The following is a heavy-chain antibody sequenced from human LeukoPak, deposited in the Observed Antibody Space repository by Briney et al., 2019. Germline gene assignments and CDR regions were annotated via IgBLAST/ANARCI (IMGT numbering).Heavy chain of an antibody. V-gene: IGHV1-8*01. CDR3: ARGATTVDRGFDP. Sequence: ASVKVSCKASGYTFTSYDINWVRQASGQGLEWMGWMNPNSGNTGYAQEVQGRVTMTSNTSINTAHMELSSLRSEDTAVYYCARGATTVDRGFDPWGQGTLVTVSS. CDR2: MNPNSGNT. CDR1: GYTFTSYD. D-gene: IGHD4-11*01. J-gene: IGHJ5*02.